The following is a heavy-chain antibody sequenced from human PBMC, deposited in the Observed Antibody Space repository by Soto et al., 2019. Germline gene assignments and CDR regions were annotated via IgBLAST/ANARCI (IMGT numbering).Heavy chain of an antibody. Sequence: GASVKVSCKASGGTFGSYAITWVRRAPGQGLEWLGGIIPILNSPAYAQKFKARVAITADEITNTAYMELNSLRFDDTAVYYCAREAPYCTSATCPKFYDMDVWGQGTTVTVSS. V-gene: IGHV1-69*13. J-gene: IGHJ6*02. D-gene: IGHD2-2*01. CDR3: AREAPYCTSATCPKFYDMDV. CDR1: GGTFGSYA. CDR2: IIPILNSP.